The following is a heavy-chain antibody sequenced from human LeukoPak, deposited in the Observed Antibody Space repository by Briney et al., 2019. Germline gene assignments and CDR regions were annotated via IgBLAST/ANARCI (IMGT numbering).Heavy chain of an antibody. CDR1: GGSISSSYW. Sequence: PSETLSLTCTVSGGSISSSYWWSWVRQRPGKGLEWIGEVYQSGSTNYNPSLKSRVTISVDKSKNQFSLKLTSVTAADTAVYYCARRNDWNYAFQIWGQGTMVTVSS. J-gene: IGHJ3*02. D-gene: IGHD1-7*01. CDR3: ARRNDWNYAFQI. CDR2: VYQSGST. V-gene: IGHV4-4*02.